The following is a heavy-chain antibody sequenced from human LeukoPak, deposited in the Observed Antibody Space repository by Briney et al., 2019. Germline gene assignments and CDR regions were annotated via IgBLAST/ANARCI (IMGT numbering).Heavy chain of an antibody. CDR1: GYTFTVYG. Sequence: ASVKVSFKASGYTFTVYGISWVRQAPGQGLEWMGWISPLDGKTNYAQKIQGRVTMTTDTSTTTAYMELRRLTSDDTAVYFCTRDASSSWYHYWGQGTLVTVSS. CDR3: TRDASSSWYHY. J-gene: IGHJ4*02. V-gene: IGHV1-18*01. D-gene: IGHD6-13*01. CDR2: ISPLDGKT.